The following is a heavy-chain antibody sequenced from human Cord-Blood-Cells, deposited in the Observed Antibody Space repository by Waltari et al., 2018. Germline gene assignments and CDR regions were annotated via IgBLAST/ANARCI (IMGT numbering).Heavy chain of an antibody. CDR2: IDWDDDK. V-gene: IGHV2-70*01. CDR3: ARIVRYSSSYYYYGMDV. CDR1: GFSLSTSGMC. D-gene: IGHD6-6*01. J-gene: IGHJ6*02. Sequence: QVTLRESGPALVKPTQTLTLTCTFPGFSLSTSGMCVSWIRQPPGKALEWLALIDWDDDKYYSTSLKTRLTISKDTSKNQVVLTMTNMDPVDTATYYCARIVRYSSSYYYYGMDVWGQGTTVTASS.